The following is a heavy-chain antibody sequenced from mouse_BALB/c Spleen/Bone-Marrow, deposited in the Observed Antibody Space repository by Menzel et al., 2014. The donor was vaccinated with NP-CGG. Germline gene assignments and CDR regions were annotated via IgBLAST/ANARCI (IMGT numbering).Heavy chain of an antibody. J-gene: IGHJ4*01. D-gene: IGHD3-1*01. CDR3: ARQLGLRWAMDY. V-gene: IGHV5-12-2*01. CDR1: GFTFSSYT. CDR2: ISNGGGST. Sequence: EVMLVESGGGLVQPGGSLKLSCAASGFTFSSYTVPWVRQTPEKRLEWVAYISNGGGSTYYPDTVKGRFTISRDNAKNTLYLQMSSLKSGDTAMYYCARQLGLRWAMDYWGQGTSVTVSS.